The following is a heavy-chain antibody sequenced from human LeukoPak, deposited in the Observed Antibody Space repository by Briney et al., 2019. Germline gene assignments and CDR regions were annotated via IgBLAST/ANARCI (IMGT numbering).Heavy chain of an antibody. D-gene: IGHD3-16*02. CDR2: ISSSSSYI. V-gene: IGHV3-21*01. CDR3: ARASTAGYDYVWGSYRHNWFDP. Sequence: PGGSLRLSCAASGFTFSSYSMNWVRQAPGKGLEWVSSISSSSSYIYYADSVKGRFTISRDNAKNSLYLQMNSLRAEDTAVYYCARASTAGYDYVWGSYRHNWFDPWGQGTLVTVSS. CDR1: GFTFSSYS. J-gene: IGHJ5*02.